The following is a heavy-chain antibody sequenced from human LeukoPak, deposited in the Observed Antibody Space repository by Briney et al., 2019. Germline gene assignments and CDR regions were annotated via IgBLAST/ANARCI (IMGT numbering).Heavy chain of an antibody. CDR2: SSPSGDIT. CDR3: ARVPDFIARPCDS. V-gene: IGHV4-34*01. CDR1: GGSFSGNY. D-gene: IGHD2-21*01. J-gene: IGHJ4*02. Sequence: SEALSLTCAVYGGSFSGNYWTLIRQTPGRGLEWIGESSPSGDITGYNPSLRGRATISVDSSKKQFSLRLTSVTAADTGVYYCARVPDFIARPCDSWGPGTLVTVSS.